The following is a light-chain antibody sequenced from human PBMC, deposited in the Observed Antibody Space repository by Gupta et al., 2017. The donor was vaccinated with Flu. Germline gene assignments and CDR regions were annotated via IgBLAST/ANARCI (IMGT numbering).Light chain of an antibody. J-gene: IGKJ2*01. CDR2: KAS. Sequence: DIQMTQSPSTLSASVGDRVTITCRASQSISSWLAWYQQKPGKAPKLLIYKASRVESGVPSRFSGSGSGTEFTLTISSLQPEDFANYYCQQYDSYSFTFGQGTKMEIK. CDR3: QQYDSYSFT. CDR1: QSISSW. V-gene: IGKV1-5*03.